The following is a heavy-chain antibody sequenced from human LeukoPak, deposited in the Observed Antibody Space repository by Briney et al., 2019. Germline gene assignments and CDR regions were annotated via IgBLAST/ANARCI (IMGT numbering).Heavy chain of an antibody. Sequence: PSETLSLTCTVSGGSISSYYWSWIRQPPGMGLEWIGYIYYSGSTNYNPSLKSRVTISVDTSKNQFSLKLSSVTAADTAVYYCATDVGFGDSDVWGKGTTVTVSS. J-gene: IGHJ6*04. V-gene: IGHV4-59*01. D-gene: IGHD3-10*01. CDR1: GGSISSYY. CDR2: IYYSGST. CDR3: ATDVGFGDSDV.